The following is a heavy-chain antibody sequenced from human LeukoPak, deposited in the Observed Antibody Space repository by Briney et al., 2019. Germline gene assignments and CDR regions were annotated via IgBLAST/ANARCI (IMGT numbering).Heavy chain of an antibody. CDR3: AKDSIVVVANWFDP. V-gene: IGHV3-23*01. CDR2: ISGSGGST. D-gene: IGHD2-15*01. Sequence: ETLSLTCTVSGGSISSYYWSWVRQAPGKGLEWVSAISGSGGSTYYADSVKGRFTISRDNSKNTLCLQMNSLRAEDTAVYYCAKDSIVVVANWFDPWGQGTLVTVSS. J-gene: IGHJ5*02. CDR1: GGSISSYY.